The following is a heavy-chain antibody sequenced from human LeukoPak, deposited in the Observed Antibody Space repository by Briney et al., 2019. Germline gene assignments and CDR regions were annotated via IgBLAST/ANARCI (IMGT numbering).Heavy chain of an antibody. V-gene: IGHV4-39*01. CDR3: ARLRYYYDSSGYYADY. CDR2: IYYSGST. CDR1: GGSISSSSYY. Sequence: PSETLSLTCTVSGGSISSSSYYWGWIRQPPGKGLEWIGSIYYSGSTYYNPSLKSRVTISVDTSKYQFSLKLSSVTAADTAVYYCARLRYYYDSSGYYADYWGQGTLVTVSS. D-gene: IGHD3-22*01. J-gene: IGHJ4*02.